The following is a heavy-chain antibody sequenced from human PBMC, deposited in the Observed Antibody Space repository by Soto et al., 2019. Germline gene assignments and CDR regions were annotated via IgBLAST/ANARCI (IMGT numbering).Heavy chain of an antibody. CDR1: GGTFSSYA. CDR2: IIPIFGTA. D-gene: IGHD2-15*01. Sequence: QVQLVQSGAEVKKPGSSVKVSCKASGGTFSSYAISWVRQAPGQGLEWMGGIIPIFGTANYAQKFQGRVTITADESTSTAYMELSSLRSEDTAVYYCARVTHQNIVVVVAATQKDWFDPWGQGTLVTVSS. J-gene: IGHJ5*02. CDR3: ARVTHQNIVVVVAATQKDWFDP. V-gene: IGHV1-69*01.